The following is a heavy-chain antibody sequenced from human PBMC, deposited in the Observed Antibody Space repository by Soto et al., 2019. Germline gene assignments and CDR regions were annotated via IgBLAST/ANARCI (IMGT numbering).Heavy chain of an antibody. J-gene: IGHJ6*02. CDR2: ISYDGSNK. D-gene: IGHD5-18*01. V-gene: IGHV3-30*03. CDR3: ARDAMVNVYYYYGMDV. Sequence: HPGGSLRLSCSASGFAFRTYWMIWVRQAPGKGLEWVAVISYDGSNKYYADSVKGRFTISRDNSKNTLYLQMNSLRAEDTAVYYCARDAMVNVYYYYGMDVWGQGTTVTVSS. CDR1: GFAFRTYW.